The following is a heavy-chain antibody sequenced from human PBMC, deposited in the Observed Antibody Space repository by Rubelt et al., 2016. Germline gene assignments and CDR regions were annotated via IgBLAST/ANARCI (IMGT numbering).Heavy chain of an antibody. CDR1: YG. D-gene: IGHD6-13*01. Sequence: YGISWLRQAPGQGLEWMGWISAYNGNTNYAQKLQGRVTMTTDTSTSTAYMELRSLRSDDTAVYYCARDYSSSWAFDYWGQGTLVTVSS. J-gene: IGHJ4*02. CDR2: ISAYNGNT. CDR3: ARDYSSSWAFDY. V-gene: IGHV1-18*04.